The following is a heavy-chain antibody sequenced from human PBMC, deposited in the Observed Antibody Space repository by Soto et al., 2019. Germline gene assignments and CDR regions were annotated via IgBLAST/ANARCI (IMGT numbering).Heavy chain of an antibody. J-gene: IGHJ4*02. CDR2: IYWDDDK. D-gene: IGHD3-10*01. Sequence: QITLKESGPTLVKPTQTLTLTCTFSGFSLTTSGLGVGWIRQPPGEALEWLALIYWDDDKRYNPSLKSRLTIAKDTSKNQVVLTITNMDPVDTATYYCAHRPHVLRWVVEYSFDYWGQGTLVTVSS. CDR1: GFSLTTSGLG. V-gene: IGHV2-5*02. CDR3: AHRPHVLRWVVEYSFDY.